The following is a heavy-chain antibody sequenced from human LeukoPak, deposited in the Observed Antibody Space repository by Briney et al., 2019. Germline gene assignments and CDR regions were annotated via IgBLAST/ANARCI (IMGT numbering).Heavy chain of an antibody. CDR3: ARQKAYNWNYYYYGMDV. J-gene: IGHJ6*02. V-gene: IGHV4-39*01. CDR1: GGSVSSNNYY. D-gene: IGHD1-20*01. Sequence: PSETLSLTCTVSGGSVSSNNYYWTWLRQPPGMGLQWIGTVFYSGTTYYNPSLKSRVTISVDTSKNQFSLKLSSVTAADTAVYYCARQKAYNWNYYYYGMDVWGQGTTVTVSS. CDR2: VFYSGTT.